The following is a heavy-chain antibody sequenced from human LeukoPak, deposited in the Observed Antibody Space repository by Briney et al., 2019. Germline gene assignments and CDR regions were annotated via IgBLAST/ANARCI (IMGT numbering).Heavy chain of an antibody. Sequence: PSETLSLTCAVYGGSFSGYYWSWIRQPPGKGLEWIGEINHSGSTNYNPSLKSRVTISVDTSKNQFSLKLSSVTAADTAVYYCATQITGIAVAGTDEGWFDPWGQGTLVTVSS. J-gene: IGHJ5*02. CDR3: ATQITGIAVAGTDEGWFDP. CDR1: GGSFSGYY. D-gene: IGHD6-19*01. V-gene: IGHV4-34*01. CDR2: INHSGST.